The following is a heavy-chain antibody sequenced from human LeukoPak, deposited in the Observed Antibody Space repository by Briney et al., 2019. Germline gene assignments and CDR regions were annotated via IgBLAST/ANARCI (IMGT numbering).Heavy chain of an antibody. CDR2: ISYDGKIT. J-gene: IGHJ4*02. Sequence: GRSLRLSCAASGFTFSSFAMHWVRQAPGKGLEWVAVISYDGKITIYTESAKGRFTISRDNSKNMLYLEMNSLTTEDTAVYYCARDVTGGAPDYFDDWGPGTLVTVSS. CDR1: GFTFSSFA. V-gene: IGHV3-30*04. D-gene: IGHD2-21*02. CDR3: ARDVTGGAPDYFDD.